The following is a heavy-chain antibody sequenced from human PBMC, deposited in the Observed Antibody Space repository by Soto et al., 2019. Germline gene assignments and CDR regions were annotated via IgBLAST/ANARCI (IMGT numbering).Heavy chain of an antibody. V-gene: IGHV3-74*01. CDR2: IKGDGSSL. CDR1: GCTFTTYW. J-gene: IGHJ6*02. Sequence: EVKVVESGGGLVQPGGSLRLSCAASGCTFTTYWMHWIRQVPRKGLVWVSRIKGDGSSLSYADSVKGRFTISRDNVENTVYLQMGSLRADDTAVYYCARGLKNYYGVDVWGQGTTVTVSS. CDR3: ARGLKNYYGVDV.